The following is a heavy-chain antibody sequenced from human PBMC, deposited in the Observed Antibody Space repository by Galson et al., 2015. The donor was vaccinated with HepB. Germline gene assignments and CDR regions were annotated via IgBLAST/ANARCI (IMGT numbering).Heavy chain of an antibody. V-gene: IGHV1-2*06. CDR3: ARGAISGNSLPPFDP. J-gene: IGHJ5*02. D-gene: IGHD4-23*01. Sequence: SVKVSCKASGYTFTAYYIHWVRQAPGQGLEWMGRINPNNGGTNYAQMFQGRVTMTRDASISTASMELSRLRSDDTAVYYCARGAISGNSLPPFDPWGLGTLVIVSS. CDR2: INPNNGGT. CDR1: GYTFTAYY.